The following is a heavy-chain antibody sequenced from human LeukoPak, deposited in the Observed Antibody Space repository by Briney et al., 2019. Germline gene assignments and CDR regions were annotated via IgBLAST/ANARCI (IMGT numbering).Heavy chain of an antibody. J-gene: IGHJ4*02. V-gene: IGHV3-23*01. CDR1: GFTFRVYA. D-gene: IGHD6-13*01. CDR2: ISGSAGST. Sequence: GGSLRLSCAASGFTFRVYAMSWVRQAPGKGLEWVSGISGSAGSTYYADSVKGRFTISRDNSKSTVYLQMNSLRVEDTAVYYCARDSFGAAANLWGQGTLVTVSS. CDR3: ARDSFGAAANL.